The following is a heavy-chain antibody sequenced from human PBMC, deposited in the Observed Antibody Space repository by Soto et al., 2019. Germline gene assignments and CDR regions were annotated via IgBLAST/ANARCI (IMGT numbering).Heavy chain of an antibody. CDR2: ISSGGGSP. CDR3: VKGGGRIVPRHFDY. J-gene: IGHJ4*02. Sequence: EVQLLESGGGLVQPGGSLRLSCVASGFTFSDYAMSWVRQAPGKGLEWVSGISSGGGSPYNADSVTDRFTISRDNSKNTLYLQMNTLRVDDTAVYYCVKGGGRIVPRHFDYWGQGTLVTVSS. V-gene: IGHV3-23*01. CDR1: GFTFSDYA. D-gene: IGHD6-6*01.